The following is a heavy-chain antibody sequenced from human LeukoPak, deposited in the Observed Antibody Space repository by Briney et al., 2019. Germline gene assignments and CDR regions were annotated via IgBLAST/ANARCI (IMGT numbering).Heavy chain of an antibody. Sequence: LPGGSLRLSCAASGFTVSSSYMTWVRQAPGKGLEWVSVIYSGGTTYYADSVKGRFTISRDNSKNTLYLQMNSLRDEDTAVYYCARGVAGAGTTLDYWGQGTLVTVSS. CDR2: IYSGGTT. V-gene: IGHV3-66*01. D-gene: IGHD6-13*01. CDR3: ARGVAGAGTTLDY. J-gene: IGHJ4*02. CDR1: GFTVSSSY.